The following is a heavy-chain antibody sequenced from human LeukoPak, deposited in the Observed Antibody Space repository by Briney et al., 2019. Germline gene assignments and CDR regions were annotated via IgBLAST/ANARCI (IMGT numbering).Heavy chain of an antibody. D-gene: IGHD6-19*01. CDR2: IYYSGSN. V-gene: IGHV4-59*01. Sequence: SETLSLTCNVSGYSISSYYWSWIRQTPGKGLEWIGYIYYSGSNNYHPSLKSRVTISVDTSKEELSFKLSSGTAAECAVDYCPRHYPVAGFDYWGRGILVTVSS. CDR3: PRHYPVAGFDY. CDR1: GYSISSYY. J-gene: IGHJ4*02.